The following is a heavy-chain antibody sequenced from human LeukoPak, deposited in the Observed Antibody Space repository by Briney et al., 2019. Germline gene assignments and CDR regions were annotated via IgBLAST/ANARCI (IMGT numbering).Heavy chain of an antibody. D-gene: IGHD5/OR15-5a*01. J-gene: IGHJ3*02. V-gene: IGHV4-31*03. CDR1: GGSISSGGYY. Sequence: SETLSLTCTVSGGSISSGGYYWSWIRQHPGKGLEWIGYIYYSGSTYYNPSLKSRVTISVDTSKNQFSLKLSSVTAADTAVYYCARLRALSGHRGAFDIWGQGTLVTVSS. CDR3: ARLRALSGHRGAFDI. CDR2: IYYSGST.